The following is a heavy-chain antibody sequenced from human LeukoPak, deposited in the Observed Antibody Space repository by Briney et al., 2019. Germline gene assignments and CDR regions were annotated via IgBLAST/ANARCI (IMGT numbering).Heavy chain of an antibody. D-gene: IGHD1-26*01. Sequence: PGGSLRLPCAASGFTFSSYDMSWVRQAPGKGLEWVSAISGSGGSTYYADSVKGRLTISRDNSKNTLYLQMNSLRAEDTAVYYCAKYSGVGPKYYYYYGMDVWGQGTTVTVSS. CDR3: AKYSGVGPKYYYYYGMDV. J-gene: IGHJ6*02. CDR1: GFTFSSYD. V-gene: IGHV3-23*01. CDR2: ISGSGGST.